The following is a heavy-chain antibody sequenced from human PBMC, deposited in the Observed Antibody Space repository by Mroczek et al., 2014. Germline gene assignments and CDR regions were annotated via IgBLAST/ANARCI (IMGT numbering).Heavy chain of an antibody. Sequence: VQLVESGPGLVKPSQTLSLTCTVSGGSISSGSYYWSWIRQPAGKGLEWIGRIYTSGSTNYNPSLKSRVTMSVDTSKNQFSLKLSSVTAADTAVYYCARLVLGYCSSTSCSHVDVWGQRDHGHRLL. D-gene: IGHD2-2*01. V-gene: IGHV4-61*02. CDR3: ARLVLGYCSSTSCSHVDV. CDR2: IYTSGST. CDR1: GGSISSGSYY. J-gene: IGHJ6*01.